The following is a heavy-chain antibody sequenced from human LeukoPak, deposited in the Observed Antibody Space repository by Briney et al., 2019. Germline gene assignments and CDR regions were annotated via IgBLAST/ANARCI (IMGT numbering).Heavy chain of an antibody. V-gene: IGHV1-18*04. CDR3: ARDSDGVSSGSANWFDP. CDR1: GYTFTSYG. CDR2: ISAYNGNT. J-gene: IGHJ5*02. Sequence: ASVKVSCKASGYTFTSYGISWVRQAPGQGLEWMGWISAYNGNTNYAQKLQGRVTTTTDTSTSTAYMELRSLRSDDTAVYYCARDSDGVSSGSANWFDPWGQGTLVTVSS. D-gene: IGHD2-8*01.